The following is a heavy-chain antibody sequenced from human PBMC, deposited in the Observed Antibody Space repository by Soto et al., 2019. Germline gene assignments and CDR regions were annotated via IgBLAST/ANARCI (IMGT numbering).Heavy chain of an antibody. J-gene: IGHJ6*02. V-gene: IGHV3-30*18. CDR1: GFTFSSYG. CDR3: AKDSILGSMDV. CDR2: ISYDGSNK. Sequence: QVQLVESGGGVVQPGRSLRLSCAASGFTFSSYGMHWVRQAPGKGLEWVAVISYDGSNKYYADSVKGRFTISRDNSKNTLYLQMNSLRAEDTAVYYCAKDSILGSMDVWGQGTTVTVSS.